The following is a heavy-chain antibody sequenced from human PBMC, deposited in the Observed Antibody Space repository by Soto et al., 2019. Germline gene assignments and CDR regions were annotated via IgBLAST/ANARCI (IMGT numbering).Heavy chain of an antibody. Sequence: QVQLVQSGAEVKKSGASVKVSCKASGYTFTSYVISWVRQAPGQGLEWMGWISAYNGNTNYAQKFQGRVTMTTDTTTSTAYMERRGLISDNTAVYYCARIWGYYDSSGYPRYYYGIDVWGQGTTVTVSS. CDR1: GYTFTSYV. J-gene: IGHJ6*02. D-gene: IGHD3-22*01. CDR2: ISAYNGNT. CDR3: ARIWGYYDSSGYPRYYYGIDV. V-gene: IGHV1-18*01.